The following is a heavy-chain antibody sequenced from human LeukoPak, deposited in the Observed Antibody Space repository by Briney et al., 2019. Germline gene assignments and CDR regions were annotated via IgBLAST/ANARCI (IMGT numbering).Heavy chain of an antibody. D-gene: IGHD5-12*01. J-gene: IGHJ3*02. CDR2: ISGSGGTT. CDR1: AFTLSELS. V-gene: IGHV3-23*01. Sequence: SCKVSAFTLSELSMHWVRQAPGKGLEWVSTISGSGGTTYYADSVKGRFTISRDNSKNTLYLEMDSLRADDTAVYSCAKDPPSVVANAFHIWGQGTMVTVSS. CDR3: AKDPPSVVANAFHI.